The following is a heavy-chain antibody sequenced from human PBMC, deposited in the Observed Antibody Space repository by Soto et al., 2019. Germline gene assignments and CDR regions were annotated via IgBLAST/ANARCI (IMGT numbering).Heavy chain of an antibody. CDR3: AREGRGKKAGYNGLVSLGY. V-gene: IGHV1-69*06. D-gene: IGHD2-2*02. J-gene: IGHJ4*02. Sequence: QVQLVQSGAEVKTPGSSLKVSCTVSGTRFSNYVISWVRQAPGQGLEWLGRIIPIFNTTQYPQKLQGRVTITADKAANTASLELSSLRLDDTAVYYCAREGRGKKAGYNGLVSLGYWGQGTPVTVSS. CDR1: GTRFSNYV. CDR2: IIPIFNTT.